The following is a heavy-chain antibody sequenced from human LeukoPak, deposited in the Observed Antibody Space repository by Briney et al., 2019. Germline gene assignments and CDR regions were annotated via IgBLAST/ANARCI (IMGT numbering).Heavy chain of an antibody. CDR1: GGTFSSYA. Sequence: ASVKVSCKASGGTFSSYAISWVRQAPGQGLEWMGIINPSGGSTSYAQKFQGRVTMTRDTSTSTVYMELSSLRSEDTAVYYCARDKGEFYALDDYWGQGTLVTVSS. V-gene: IGHV1-46*01. D-gene: IGHD2/OR15-2a*01. J-gene: IGHJ4*02. CDR2: INPSGGST. CDR3: ARDKGEFYALDDY.